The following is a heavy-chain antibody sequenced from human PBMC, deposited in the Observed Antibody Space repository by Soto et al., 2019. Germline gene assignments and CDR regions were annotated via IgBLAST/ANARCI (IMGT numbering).Heavy chain of an antibody. J-gene: IGHJ6*02. CDR2: ITSTSSFI. Sequence: EVHLVESGGGLVKPGGSLKVSCAACGFTFSTYSMNWVRQAPGKGLEWVSSITSTSSFIDYTDSVKGRFTISRDNAKNSLFLQMDSLRADDTAVYYCARSQRNGAMDVWGQGTTVTVSS. D-gene: IGHD2-8*01. CDR1: GFTFSTYS. CDR3: ARSQRNGAMDV. V-gene: IGHV3-21*01.